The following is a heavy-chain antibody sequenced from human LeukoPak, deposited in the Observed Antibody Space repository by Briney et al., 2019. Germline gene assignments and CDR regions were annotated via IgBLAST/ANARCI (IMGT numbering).Heavy chain of an antibody. CDR1: GFIVSSNY. D-gene: IGHD1-26*01. Sequence: GGSLRLSCAASGFIVSSNYMSWVRQAPGKGLEWVSVIYSGGTTKYADSVKGRFTISRDSSKNTLFLHMNTLRAEDTAIYYCAKDRTVGASYWYFDLWGRGTLVTVSS. V-gene: IGHV3-53*01. J-gene: IGHJ2*01. CDR2: IYSGGTT. CDR3: AKDRTVGASYWYFDL.